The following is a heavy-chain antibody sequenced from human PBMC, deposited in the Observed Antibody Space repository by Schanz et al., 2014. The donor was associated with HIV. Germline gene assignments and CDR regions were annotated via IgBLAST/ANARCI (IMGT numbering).Heavy chain of an antibody. CDR1: GGTFRSFA. CDR3: AREVDIVVVPAAIVGWFDP. V-gene: IGHV1-8*02. Sequence: QVPLVQSGTEVKKPGSSVKVSCKPSGGTFRSFAISWVRQATGQGLEWMGWMNPNSGNTGYAQKFQGRVTMTRNTSISTAYMELSSLRSEDTAVYYCAREVDIVVVPAAIVGWFDPWGQGTLVTVSS. D-gene: IGHD2-2*03. CDR2: MNPNSGNT. J-gene: IGHJ5*02.